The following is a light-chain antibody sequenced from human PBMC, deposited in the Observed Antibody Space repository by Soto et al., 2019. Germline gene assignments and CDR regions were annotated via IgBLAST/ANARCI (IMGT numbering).Light chain of an antibody. V-gene: IGKV3-20*01. CDR1: QSVSSGF. Sequence: PATLSVSPGERATLSCRASQSVSSGFLAWYQQKLGQAPRLLVYDASSRATGIPDRFSGSGSGTDFTLTISRLEPEDFAVYFCQQYGSSPLTFGPGTKVDIK. CDR3: QQYGSSPLT. CDR2: DAS. J-gene: IGKJ3*01.